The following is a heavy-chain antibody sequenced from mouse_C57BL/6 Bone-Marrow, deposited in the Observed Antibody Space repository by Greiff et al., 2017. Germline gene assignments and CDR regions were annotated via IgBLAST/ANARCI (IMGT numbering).Heavy chain of an antibody. V-gene: IGHV1-54*01. CDR2: INPGSGGT. CDR3: ARQTYYYGSPYAMDY. J-gene: IGHJ4*01. D-gene: IGHD1-1*01. Sequence: QVQLQQSGAELVRPGTSVKVSCKASGYAFTNYLIEWVKQRPGQGLEWIGVINPGSGGTNYNEKFKGKATLTADKSSSTAYMQLSSLTSEDSAVYFCARQTYYYGSPYAMDYWGQGTSVTVSS. CDR1: GYAFTNYL.